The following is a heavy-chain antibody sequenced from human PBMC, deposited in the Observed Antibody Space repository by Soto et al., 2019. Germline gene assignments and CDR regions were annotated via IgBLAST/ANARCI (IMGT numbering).Heavy chain of an antibody. CDR1: GHSISNIHSF. V-gene: IGHV4-30-4*08. CDR3: VRAVGIAASGTAGTDYFYVISV. D-gene: IGHD6-13*01. J-gene: IGHJ6*02. CDR2: ISNFGTA. Sequence: RLEESGPGLVKPAQTLSLSCNVTGHSISNIHSFWTWIGQPPGKGLEWLGYISNFGTANYMPSLKSRLTISLDRSKKQISLELASVPAADTAVYYCVRAVGIAASGTAGTDYFYVISVCGQGTTVIVAS.